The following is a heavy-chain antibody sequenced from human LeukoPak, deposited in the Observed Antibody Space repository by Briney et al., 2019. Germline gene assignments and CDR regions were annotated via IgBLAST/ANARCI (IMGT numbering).Heavy chain of an antibody. CDR3: ATLRGVIIRDAFDI. Sequence: ASVKVSCKAFGYTFTSNYMHWVRQAPGQGPEWMGVISPSGGSTTYAQKFQGRVTLTRDMSTSTDYLELSSLRSEDTAVYYCATLRGVIIRDAFDIWGQGTMVTVSS. CDR2: ISPSGGST. CDR1: GYTFTSNY. D-gene: IGHD3-10*01. J-gene: IGHJ3*02. V-gene: IGHV1-46*01.